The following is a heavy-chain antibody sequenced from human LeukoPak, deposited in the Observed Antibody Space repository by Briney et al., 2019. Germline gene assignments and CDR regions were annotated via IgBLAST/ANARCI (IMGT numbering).Heavy chain of an antibody. J-gene: IGHJ4*02. D-gene: IGHD5-18*01. CDR3: ARAPSGFTYGPVDH. V-gene: IGHV1-18*01. Sequence: GASVKVSCKASGYSFTSYGITWVRQAPGQGLEWVGWISTYDGNANYAQKLQGRVTMTTDTSTITAYMELRSLRSDDTAVYYCARAPSGFTYGPVDHWGQGTLVTVSS. CDR1: GYSFTSYG. CDR2: ISTYDGNA.